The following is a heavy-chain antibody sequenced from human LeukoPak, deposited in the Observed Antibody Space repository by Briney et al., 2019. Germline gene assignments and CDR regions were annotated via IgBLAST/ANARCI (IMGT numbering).Heavy chain of an antibody. D-gene: IGHD2-21*02. J-gene: IGHJ4*02. Sequence: GGSLRLSCAASGFTFSSYAMSWVRQAPGKGLEWVSAISGGGDITYYADSVTGRFTISRDNSKDTLFLQMHSLRPGDTAVYYCVREDTPATANYWGQGTLVTISS. CDR3: VREDTPATANY. CDR1: GFTFSSYA. V-gene: IGHV3-23*01. CDR2: ISGGGDIT.